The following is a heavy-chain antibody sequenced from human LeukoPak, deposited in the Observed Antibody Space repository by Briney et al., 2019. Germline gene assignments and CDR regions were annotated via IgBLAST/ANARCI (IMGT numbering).Heavy chain of an antibody. CDR3: VRDGAVVTSGSYPWRYFQY. Sequence: GGSLRLSCAASGFTFSSYSMNWVRQAPGKGLEWVSSISSSSSYIYYADSVKGRFTISRDNAKNSLYLQMNTLRAEDTAVYYCVRDGAVVTSGSYPWRYFQYWGLGTLVTVSS. J-gene: IGHJ1*01. CDR2: ISSSSSYI. CDR1: GFTFSSYS. V-gene: IGHV3-21*01. D-gene: IGHD3-10*01.